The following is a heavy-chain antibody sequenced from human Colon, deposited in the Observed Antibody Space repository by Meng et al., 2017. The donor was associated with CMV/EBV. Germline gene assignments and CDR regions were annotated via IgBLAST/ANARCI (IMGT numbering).Heavy chain of an antibody. CDR2: FSRGGENS. Sequence: SGFTFSSHGMRWVRQAPGKGVEWVSGFSRGGENSYYADSVRGRFTISRDISKSTLYLQMDSLRAEDTALYYCAKGSTDGFNGLFDSWGQGALVTVSS. CDR3: AKGSTDGFNGLFDS. J-gene: IGHJ4*02. V-gene: IGHV3-23*01. D-gene: IGHD5-24*01. CDR1: GFTFSSHG.